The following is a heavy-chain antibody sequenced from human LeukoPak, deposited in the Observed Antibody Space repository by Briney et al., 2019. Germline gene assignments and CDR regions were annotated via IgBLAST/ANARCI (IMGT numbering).Heavy chain of an antibody. CDR1: GYSISSGDY. V-gene: IGHV4-38-2*02. CDR3: ARKNGDY. CDR2: IDHSGST. J-gene: IGHJ4*02. Sequence: PSETLSLTCTVSGYSISSGDYWGWIRQPPGKGLEWIGSIDHSGSTYYNPSLKSRFTISVDTSKNQLSLKLSSVTAADTAVYYCARKNGDYWGQGTLVTVSS. D-gene: IGHD1-1*01.